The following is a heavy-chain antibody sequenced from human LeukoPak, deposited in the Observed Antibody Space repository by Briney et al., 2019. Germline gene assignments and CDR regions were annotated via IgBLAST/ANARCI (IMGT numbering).Heavy chain of an antibody. V-gene: IGHV3-33*08. J-gene: IGHJ5*02. CDR3: ARERGGGTFSMNNWFDP. Sequence: GGSLRLSCSASGFTFSDNAIHWVRQAPGKGLEWVAVIWYDGSNKYYADSVKGRFTISRDNSKNTLYLQMNSLRAEDTAVYYCARERGGGTFSMNNWFDPWGQGTLVTVSS. CDR1: GFTFSDNA. D-gene: IGHD1-1*01. CDR2: IWYDGSNK.